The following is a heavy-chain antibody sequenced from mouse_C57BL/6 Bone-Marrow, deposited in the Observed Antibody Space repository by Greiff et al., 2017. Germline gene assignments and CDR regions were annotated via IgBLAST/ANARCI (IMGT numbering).Heavy chain of an antibody. D-gene: IGHD2-3*01. J-gene: IGHJ3*01. CDR2: IYPRSGNT. CDR1: GFTFTSLG. V-gene: IGHV1-81*01. Sequence: VQLQQSGAELARPGAFVKMSRKASGFTFTSLGISRVKPRTGQGLEWIGEIYPRSGNTYENEKFKGKATLTADKSPSTAYMELRSLTSEDSAVYVCSKVGWLRAYWGQGTLVTVSA. CDR3: SKVGWLRAY.